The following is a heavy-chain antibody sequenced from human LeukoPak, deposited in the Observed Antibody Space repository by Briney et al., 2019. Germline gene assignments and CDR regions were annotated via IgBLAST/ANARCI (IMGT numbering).Heavy chain of an antibody. CDR2: IRSYGSQK. Sequence: PGGSLRLSCAASGFTFSSYGMHWVRQAPHKGLEWVAFIRSYGSQKNYSDSVKGRFTISRDNSKNTLYLQMNSLRAEDTAVYYCAKVPSSSSWHWCDPWGQGTLVTVSS. D-gene: IGHD6-13*01. V-gene: IGHV3-30*02. CDR3: AKVPSSSSWHWCDP. CDR1: GFTFSSYG. J-gene: IGHJ5*02.